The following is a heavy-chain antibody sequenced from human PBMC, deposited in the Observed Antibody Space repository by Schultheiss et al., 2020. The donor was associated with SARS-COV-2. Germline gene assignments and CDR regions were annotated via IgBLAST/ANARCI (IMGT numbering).Heavy chain of an antibody. CDR1: GGSISSYY. Sequence: SETLSLTCAVSGGSISSYYWSWIRQPPGKGLEWIGYIYYSGSTNYNPSLKSRVTISVDKSKNQFSLKLSSVTAADTAVYYCARDTGRFRGVYYYYGMDVWGQGTTVTVSS. J-gene: IGHJ6*02. CDR2: IYYSGST. CDR3: ARDTGRFRGVYYYYGMDV. V-gene: IGHV4-59*12. D-gene: IGHD3-10*01.